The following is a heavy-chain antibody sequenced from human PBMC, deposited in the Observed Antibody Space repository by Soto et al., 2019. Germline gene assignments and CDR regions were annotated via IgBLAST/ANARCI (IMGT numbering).Heavy chain of an antibody. CDR1: GLTFRSYG. V-gene: IGHV3-23*01. J-gene: IGHJ1*01. CDR3: GKDGTIVGPGTSAEYIHY. D-gene: IGHD1-1*01. CDR2: IGVSGVVT. Sequence: PGGSLRLSCAASGLTFRSYGMSWFRQAPGKGLEWVSAIGVSGVVTYYAEYVKGRVTISRDNSKNTVYLQMNSLRAEDTAVYYCGKDGTIVGPGTSAEYIHYWGQGPLV.